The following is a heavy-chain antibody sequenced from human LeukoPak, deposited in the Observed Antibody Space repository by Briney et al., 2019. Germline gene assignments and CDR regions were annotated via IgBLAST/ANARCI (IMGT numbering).Heavy chain of an antibody. V-gene: IGHV4-31*03. CDR3: ASHSHYYDSSGYYVSAFDI. D-gene: IGHD3-22*01. Sequence: PSETLSLTCTVSGGSIGSGGYYWSWIRQHPGKGLEWIGYIYYSGSTYYNPSLKSRVTISVDTSKNQFSLKLSSVTAADTAVYYCASHSHYYDSSGYYVSAFDIWGQGTMVTVSS. CDR2: IYYSGST. CDR1: GGSIGSGGYY. J-gene: IGHJ3*02.